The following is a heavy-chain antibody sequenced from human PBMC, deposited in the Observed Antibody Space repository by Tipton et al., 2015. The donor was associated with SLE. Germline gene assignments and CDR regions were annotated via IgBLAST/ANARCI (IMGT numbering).Heavy chain of an antibody. D-gene: IGHD4-23*01. CDR2: IYASGST. CDR3: ASGVTKVVDFDI. J-gene: IGHJ3*02. CDR1: GDSIGSGGHD. V-gene: IGHV4-61*02. Sequence: TLSLTCTVSGDSIGSGGHDWSWIRQPAGKGLEWIGRIYASGSTNYSPSLKSRVTISVDTSKNQFSLKLSSVPAADTAVYYCASGVTKVVDFDIWGQGTMVTASS.